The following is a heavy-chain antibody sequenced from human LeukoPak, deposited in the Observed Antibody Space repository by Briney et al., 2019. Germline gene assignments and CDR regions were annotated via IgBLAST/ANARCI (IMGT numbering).Heavy chain of an antibody. J-gene: IGHJ4*02. CDR2: INTNTGNP. V-gene: IGHV7-4-1*02. CDR3: ATGSYYYDSSGYCPLEFDY. CDR1: GYTFTSYA. D-gene: IGHD3-22*01. Sequence: ASVKVSCKASGYTFTSYAMKWVRQAPGQGLEWMGWINTNTGNPTYAQGFTGRFVFSLDTSVSTAYLQITRLKAEDTAVYYCATGSYYYDSSGYCPLEFDYWGQGTLVTVSS.